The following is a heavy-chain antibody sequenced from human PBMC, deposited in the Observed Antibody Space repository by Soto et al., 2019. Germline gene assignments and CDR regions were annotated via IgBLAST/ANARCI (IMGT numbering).Heavy chain of an antibody. Sequence: SETLSLTCTVSGGSISSSSYYWGWIRQPPGKGLEWIGSIYYSGSTYYNPSLKSRVTISVDTSKNQFSLKLSSVTAADTAVYYCARLPAGTVTIEEYYYYGMDVWGKGTTVTVSS. CDR2: IYYSGST. J-gene: IGHJ6*04. V-gene: IGHV4-39*01. CDR1: GGSISSSSYY. CDR3: ARLPAGTVTIEEYYYYGMDV. D-gene: IGHD4-17*01.